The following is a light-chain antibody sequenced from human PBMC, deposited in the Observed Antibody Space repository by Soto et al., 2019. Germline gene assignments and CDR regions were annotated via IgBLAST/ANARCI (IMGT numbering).Light chain of an antibody. CDR1: SSNSGNNY. J-gene: IGLJ2*01. V-gene: IGLV1-51*01. CDR3: GTWDSSLSVVV. CDR2: DNN. Sequence: QSVLTQPPSVSAAPGQKVTISCSGSSSNSGNNYVSWYQQLPRTAPKLLIYDNNKRPSGIPDRFSGSKSGTSATLGITGLQTGDEADYYCGTWDSSLSVVVFGGGTKLTIL.